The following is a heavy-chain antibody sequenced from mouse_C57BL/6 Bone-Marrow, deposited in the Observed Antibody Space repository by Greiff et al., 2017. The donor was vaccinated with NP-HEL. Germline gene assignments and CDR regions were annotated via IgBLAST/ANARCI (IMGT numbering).Heavy chain of an antibody. CDR2: ISDGGSYT. CDR3: ARDSPVFRSYAMDY. Sequence: EVMLVESGGGLVKPGGSLKLSCAASGFTFSSYAMSWVRQTPEKRLEWVATISDGGSYTYYPDNVKGRFTISRDNAKNNLYLQMSHLKSEDTAMYYCARDSPVFRSYAMDYWGQGTSVTVSS. V-gene: IGHV5-4*01. J-gene: IGHJ4*01. CDR1: GFTFSSYA.